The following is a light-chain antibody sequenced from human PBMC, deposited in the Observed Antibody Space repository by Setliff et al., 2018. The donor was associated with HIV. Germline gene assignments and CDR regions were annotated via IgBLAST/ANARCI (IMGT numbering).Light chain of an antibody. CDR1: SRDVGGYNY. V-gene: IGLV2-14*01. CDR2: EVR. CDR3: SSYAITSPLV. Sequence: QSALTQPASVSGSPGQSITISCTGTSRDVGGYNYVSWYQQHPGKAPKLIIYEVRNRPSGVSNRFSGSKSGNTASLTISGLQAEDEADYYCSSYAITSPLVFGTGTKVTVL. J-gene: IGLJ1*01.